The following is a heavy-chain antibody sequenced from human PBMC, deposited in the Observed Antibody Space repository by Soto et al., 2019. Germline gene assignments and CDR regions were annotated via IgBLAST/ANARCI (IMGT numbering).Heavy chain of an antibody. CDR1: GFTFSSYW. D-gene: IGHD6-19*01. J-gene: IGHJ2*01. V-gene: IGHV3-74*01. CDR2: INSDGSST. CDR3: ARVLAVAYWYFDL. Sequence: EVQLVESGGGLVQPGGSLRLSCAASGFTFSSYWMHWVRQAPGKGLVWVSRINSDGSSTSYADSVKGRFTISRDNAKKTLELQMNSPEAEDTAVYYCARVLAVAYWYFDLWGRGTLVTVSS.